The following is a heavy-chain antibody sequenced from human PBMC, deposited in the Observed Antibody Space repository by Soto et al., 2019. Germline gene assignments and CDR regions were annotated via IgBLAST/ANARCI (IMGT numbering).Heavy chain of an antibody. D-gene: IGHD3-16*02. J-gene: IGHJ4*02. CDR1: GGSISSGDYY. CDR2: IYYSGST. Sequence: PSETLSLTCTVSGGSISSGDYYWSWIRQPPGKGLEWIGYIYYSGSTYYNPSLKSRVTISVDTSKNQFSLKLSSVTAADTAVYYCASGMITFGGVIAPPYWGQGTLVTVSS. V-gene: IGHV4-30-4*01. CDR3: ASGMITFGGVIAPPY.